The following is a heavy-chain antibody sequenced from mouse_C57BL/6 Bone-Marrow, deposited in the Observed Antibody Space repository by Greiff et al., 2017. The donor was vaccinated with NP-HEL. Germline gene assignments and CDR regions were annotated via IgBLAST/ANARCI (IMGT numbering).Heavy chain of an antibody. CDR3: ASSYCYGSSFDY. J-gene: IGHJ2*01. CDR1: GYTFTSYG. D-gene: IGHD1-1*01. CDR2: IYPRSGNT. V-gene: IGHV1-81*01. Sequence: VQLQQSGAELARPGASVKLSCKASGYTFTSYGISWVKQRTGQGLEWIGEIYPRSGNTYYNEKFKCKATLTADKSSSTAYMELRSLTSEDSAVYFCASSYCYGSSFDYWGQGTTLTVSS.